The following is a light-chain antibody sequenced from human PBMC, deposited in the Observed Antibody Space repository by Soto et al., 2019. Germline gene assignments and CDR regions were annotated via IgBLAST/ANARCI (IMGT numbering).Light chain of an antibody. Sequence: DVQMTQSPSSLSASVGDRVTITCRASQDIRAYLNWYQQKPGKAPELLIYEASTLEDGVPSRLSGRGYGTDFSLTISSLQPTDFATYYCQQTFFVPRTFGQGTKVDIK. J-gene: IGKJ1*01. CDR1: QDIRAY. CDR2: EAS. V-gene: IGKV1-39*01. CDR3: QQTFFVPRT.